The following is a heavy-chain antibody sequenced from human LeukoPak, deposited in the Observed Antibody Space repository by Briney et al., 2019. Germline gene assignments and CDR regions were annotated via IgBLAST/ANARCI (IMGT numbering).Heavy chain of an antibody. CDR1: GFTFSSYA. J-gene: IGHJ4*02. V-gene: IGHV3-21*01. D-gene: IGHD6-19*01. CDR2: ISGSSPIT. CDR3: ARDAVAGTN. Sequence: GGSLRLSCAASGFTFSSYAMSWVRQAPGKGLQWVSAISGSSPITYYADSVKGRFTISRDNAKNSLYLQMNSLRAEDTAVYYCARDAVAGTNWGQGTLVTVSS.